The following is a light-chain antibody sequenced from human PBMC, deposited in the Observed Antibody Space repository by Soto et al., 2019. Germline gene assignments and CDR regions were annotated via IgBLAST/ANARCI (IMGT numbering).Light chain of an antibody. J-gene: IGKJ1*01. CDR1: QSVSSSY. CDR2: GAS. Sequence: EIVLTQSPGTLSLSPGERATLSCRASQSVSSSYLAWYQQKPGQAPRLLIYGASSRATGIPDRFSGSGSGTDFTLTISRLEPEDLAAYYCQQYGSSAWTFGQGTKVEIK. CDR3: QQYGSSAWT. V-gene: IGKV3-20*01.